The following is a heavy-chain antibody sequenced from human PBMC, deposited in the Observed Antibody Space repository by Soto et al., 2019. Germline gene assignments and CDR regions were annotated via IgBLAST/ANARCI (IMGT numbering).Heavy chain of an antibody. V-gene: IGHV1-18*01. CDR3: ARGGDQLLWRYFDY. CDR2: ISAYNGNT. D-gene: IGHD2-2*01. Sequence: ASVKVSFKASGYTFTRYGISWLRQAPGQGLEWMGWISAYNGNTNYAQKLQGRVTMTTDTSTSTAYMELRSLRSDDTAVYYCARGGDQLLWRYFDYWGQGTLVTVSS. CDR1: GYTFTRYG. J-gene: IGHJ4*02.